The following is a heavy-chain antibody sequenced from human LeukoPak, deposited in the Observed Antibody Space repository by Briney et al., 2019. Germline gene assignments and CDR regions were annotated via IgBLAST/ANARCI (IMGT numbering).Heavy chain of an antibody. CDR3: ARARTTVTQRDT. J-gene: IGHJ4*02. V-gene: IGHV1-2*06. Sequence: ASVKVSCKASGYTFTGYYMHWVRQAPGQGLEWMGRINPNSGGTNYAQKFQGRVTMTRDTSTSTAYMELRSLRSDDTAVYYCARARTTVTQRDTWGQGTLVTVSS. CDR1: GYTFTGYY. D-gene: IGHD4-17*01. CDR2: INPNSGGT.